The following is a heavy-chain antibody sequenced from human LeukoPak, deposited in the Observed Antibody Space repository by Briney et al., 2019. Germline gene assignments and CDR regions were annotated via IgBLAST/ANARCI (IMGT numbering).Heavy chain of an antibody. V-gene: IGHV3-48*03. J-gene: IGHJ3*01. Sequence: PGGSLRLSCAASGFNFYMYEMNWVRQAPGKGLEWIAYINRSGSPVHLADSVKGRFTISRDNGDNSLYLQMKSLRADDPGVYYCAKIQRYYYDSSGPPLNWGQGTMVTVSS. CDR2: INRSGSPV. CDR3: AKIQRYYYDSSGPPLN. CDR1: GFNFYMYE. D-gene: IGHD3-22*01.